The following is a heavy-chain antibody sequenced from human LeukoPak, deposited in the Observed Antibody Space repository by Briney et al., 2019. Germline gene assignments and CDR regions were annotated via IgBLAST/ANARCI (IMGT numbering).Heavy chain of an antibody. V-gene: IGHV3-53*01. CDR2: IYSGGST. CDR1: GFTVSSNY. Sequence: PGGSLRLSCAASGFTVSSNYMGWVRQAPGKGLEWVSVIYSGGSTYYADSVKGRFTISRDNSKNTLYLQMNSLRAEDTAVYYSARDLPTSDYVWGSYRHADFDTSGHGTMVTVSS. J-gene: IGHJ3*02. CDR3: ARDLPTSDYVWGSYRHADFDT. D-gene: IGHD3-16*02.